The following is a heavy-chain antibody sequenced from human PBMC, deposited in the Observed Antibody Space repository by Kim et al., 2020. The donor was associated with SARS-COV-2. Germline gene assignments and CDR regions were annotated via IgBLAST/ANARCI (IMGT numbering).Heavy chain of an antibody. CDR2: INHSGST. D-gene: IGHD1-26*01. J-gene: IGHJ4*02. V-gene: IGHV4-34*01. Sequence: SETLSLTCAVYGGSFSGYYWSWIRQPPGKGLEWIGEINHSGSTNYNPSLKSRVTISVDTSKNQFSLKLSSVTAADTAVYYCARGSGSYWARFDYWGQGTLVTVSS. CDR3: ARGSGSYWARFDY. CDR1: GGSFSGYY.